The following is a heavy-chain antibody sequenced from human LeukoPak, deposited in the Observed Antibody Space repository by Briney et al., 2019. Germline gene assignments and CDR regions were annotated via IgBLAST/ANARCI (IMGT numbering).Heavy chain of an antibody. D-gene: IGHD7-27*01. CDR3: TTGEMDH. CDR1: GGARSIKK. CDR2: INQDGTQK. V-gene: IGHV3-7*01. J-gene: IGHJ4*02. Sequence: PGGSLRLSCVDPGGARSIKKKIWVRQAPGKGLEWVAIINQDGTQKYYVDSVEGRFTISRDNARNSVYLHMTSLGAEDTAVYYCTTGEMDHWGQGTHVTVSS.